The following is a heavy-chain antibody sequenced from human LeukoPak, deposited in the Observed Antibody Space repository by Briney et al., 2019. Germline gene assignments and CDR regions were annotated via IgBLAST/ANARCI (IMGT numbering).Heavy chain of an antibody. CDR3: ARVGKNGWDFDH. V-gene: IGHV3-7*01. J-gene: IGHJ4*02. Sequence: GGSLRLSCAASGFSFSFYWMHWVRQAPGKGLEWAANINEGGNSKYYVDSVRGRFTISRDKTKDLLHLQMSSLRAEDTAVYYCARVGKNGWDFDHWGQGTLVTVSS. CDR1: GFSFSFYW. D-gene: IGHD6-19*01. CDR2: INEGGNSK.